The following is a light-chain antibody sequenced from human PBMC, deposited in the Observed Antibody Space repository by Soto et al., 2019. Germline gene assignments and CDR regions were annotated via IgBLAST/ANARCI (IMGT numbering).Light chain of an antibody. V-gene: IGLV1-36*01. CDR3: AAWDCSLNAYV. J-gene: IGLJ1*01. Sequence: QSVLTQPPSVSAAPRQRVTISCSGSSSNIGNNAVNWYQQLPGKAPKLLIYFDDLLPSGVSNRFSGSKSGTSASLAISGLQSEDEADYYCAAWDCSLNAYVFGTGTKVTVL. CDR2: FDD. CDR1: SSNIGNNA.